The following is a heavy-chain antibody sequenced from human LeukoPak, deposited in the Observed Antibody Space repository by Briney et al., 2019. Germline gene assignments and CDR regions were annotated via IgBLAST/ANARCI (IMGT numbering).Heavy chain of an antibody. CDR3: ARDMKCSSTSCYEEGYFDY. CDR2: ISSSSSYI. V-gene: IGHV3-21*01. CDR1: GFTFSSYS. D-gene: IGHD2-2*01. J-gene: IGHJ4*02. Sequence: GGSLRLSCAASGFTFSSYSMNWVRQAPGKGLEWVSSISSSSSYIYYADSVKGRFTISRDNAKNSLYLQMNSLRAEDTAVYYCARDMKCSSTSCYEEGYFDYWGQGTLVTVSS.